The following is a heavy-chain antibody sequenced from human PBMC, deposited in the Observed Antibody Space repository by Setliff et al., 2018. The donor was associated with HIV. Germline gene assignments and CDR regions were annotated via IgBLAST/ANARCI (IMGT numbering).Heavy chain of an antibody. D-gene: IGHD1-20*01. J-gene: IGHJ6*02. CDR3: ARDPGRYNGMDV. CDR2: ISSSGTTT. Sequence: GGSLRLSCAGSGSGGSGFTFSDYYMSWVRQAPGKGLEWLSYISSSGTTTYYADSVKGRFTISRDNAKDSVLLQMNSLRVEDTAVYYCARDPGRYNGMDVWGQGTTVTVSS. V-gene: IGHV3-11*04. CDR1: GFTFSDYY.